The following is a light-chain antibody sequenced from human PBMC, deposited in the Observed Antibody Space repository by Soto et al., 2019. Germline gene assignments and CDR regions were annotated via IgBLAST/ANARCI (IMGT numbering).Light chain of an antibody. Sequence: EIVMTQSPATLSVSPGERATLSCRASQSVSSNLAWYQQKPGQAPRLLIYGASTRATGIPARFSGSGSGTDFTLTIRRLELEDFAVYYCQHYGSSPPEITFGQGTRLEN. J-gene: IGKJ5*01. CDR2: GAS. V-gene: IGKV3-15*01. CDR3: QHYGSSPPEIT. CDR1: QSVSSN.